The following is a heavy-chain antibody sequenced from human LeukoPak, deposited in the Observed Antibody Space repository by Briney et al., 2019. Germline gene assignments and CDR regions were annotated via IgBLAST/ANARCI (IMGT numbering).Heavy chain of an antibody. D-gene: IGHD2-21*01. J-gene: IGHJ4*02. V-gene: IGHV4-59*08. CDR1: GDSISNSY. CDR2: IFYTGDS. CDR3: ARHRFASPFDS. Sequence: SETLSLTCTVSGDSISNSYWSWIRQPPGKGLEWIGYIFYTGDSNYNPSLKSRVTISLDTSKSRVSLKLSSVTAADTAVFYCARHRFASPFDSWGQGTLVTVSS.